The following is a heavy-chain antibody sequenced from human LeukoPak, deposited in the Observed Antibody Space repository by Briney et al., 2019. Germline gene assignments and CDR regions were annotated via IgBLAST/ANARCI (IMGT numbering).Heavy chain of an antibody. V-gene: IGHV3-72*01. CDR2: SRSKSRSHTT. CDR1: GFTLSDQF. J-gene: IGHJ3*02. CDR3: TRDGGSRGNTAFTI. D-gene: IGHD2-15*01. Sequence: GGSLRLSCAASGFTLSDQFMDWVRQAPGKGLKWIGRSRSKSRSHTTGYAASVKGRFTISRDDSGNLVYLQMNSLITEDTAVYFCTRDGGSRGNTAFTIWGQGTEVTVSS.